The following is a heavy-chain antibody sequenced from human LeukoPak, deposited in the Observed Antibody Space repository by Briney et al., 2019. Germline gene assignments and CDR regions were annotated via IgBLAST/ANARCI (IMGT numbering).Heavy chain of an antibody. CDR3: AREGYSGYDSKTNFDY. D-gene: IGHD5-12*01. CDR1: GFTFSTYA. CDR2: LGGGGVDT. V-gene: IGHV3-23*01. J-gene: IGHJ4*02. Sequence: GGSLRLSCAASGFTFSTYAMSWVRQAPGKGLEWVSTLGGGGVDTYYADSVKGRFTISRDNSKNTLYLQMNSLRAEDTAVYYCAREGYSGYDSKTNFDYWGQGTLVTVSS.